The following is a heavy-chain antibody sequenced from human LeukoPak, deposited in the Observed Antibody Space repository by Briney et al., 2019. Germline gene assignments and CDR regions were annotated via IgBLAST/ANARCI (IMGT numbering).Heavy chain of an antibody. Sequence: ASVKVSCKASGYTFTSYAMHWVRQAPGQRLEWMGWINAGNCNTKYSQKFQGRVTITRDTSASTPYMKLSSLRSEDTAVYYCARGSNYYGSGSYYFGRGGPENFDYWGQGTLVTVSS. J-gene: IGHJ4*02. D-gene: IGHD3-10*01. CDR2: INAGNCNT. CDR3: ARGSNYYGSGSYYFGRGGPENFDY. V-gene: IGHV1-3*01. CDR1: GYTFTSYA.